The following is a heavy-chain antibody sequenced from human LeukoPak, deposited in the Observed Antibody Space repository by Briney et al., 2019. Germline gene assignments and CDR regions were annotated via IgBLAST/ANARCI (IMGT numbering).Heavy chain of an antibody. CDR1: GFTFSSYA. J-gene: IGHJ5*02. Sequence: PGGSLRLSCAASGFTFSSYAMSWARQAPGKGLEWVSAISGSGGSTYYADSVKGRFTISRDNSKNTLYLQMNSLRAEDTAVYYCAKSRYSNSYNWFDPWGQGTLVTVSS. V-gene: IGHV3-23*01. D-gene: IGHD4-11*01. CDR3: AKSRYSNSYNWFDP. CDR2: ISGSGGST.